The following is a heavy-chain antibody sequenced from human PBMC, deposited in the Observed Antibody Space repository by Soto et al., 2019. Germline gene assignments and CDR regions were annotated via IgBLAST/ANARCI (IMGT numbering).Heavy chain of an antibody. CDR2: IFYSGCA. V-gene: IGHV4-30-4*01. CDR1: GVSIASSNYY. Sequence: QVHLHESGPGLVKASQTLSLTCAVSGVSIASSNYYWSWLRQPPGKGLEWVGYIFYSGCAYYNPSPKSRIVMSIDASKSQFSLNLNSTTAADTAIYFCGSQLMEARSGHVDYDYWGQGILVTVSS. J-gene: IGHJ4*02. D-gene: IGHD2-15*01. CDR3: GSQLMEARSGHVDYDY.